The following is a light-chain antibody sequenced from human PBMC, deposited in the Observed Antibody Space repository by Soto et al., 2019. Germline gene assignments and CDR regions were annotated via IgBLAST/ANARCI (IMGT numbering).Light chain of an antibody. CDR1: HAISTY. V-gene: IGKV1-27*01. CDR2: SAS. J-gene: IGKJ3*01. CDR3: QQFNSFPNI. Sequence: DLQMTQSPSSLSASVGDRVTSTCRASHAISTYLAWYQQKPGKVPKLLIYSASTLHLGVPSRFSGSGSGTDYTLTITTLQPEDVATYYCQQFNSFPNIFGPGTNVDIK.